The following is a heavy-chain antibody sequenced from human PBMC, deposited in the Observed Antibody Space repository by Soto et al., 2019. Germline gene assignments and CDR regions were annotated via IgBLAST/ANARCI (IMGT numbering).Heavy chain of an antibody. CDR3: ARDRKVRGYDY. D-gene: IGHD3-10*01. CDR1: GFTFSSYG. CDR2: IWYDGSNK. J-gene: IGHJ4*02. Sequence: QVQLVESGGGVVQPGRSLRLSCAASGFTFSSYGMHWVRQAPGKGLEWVPVIWYDGSNKYYADSVKGRFTISRDNSKNTLYLQMNSLRAEDTAVYYCARDRKVRGYDYWGQGTLVTVSS. V-gene: IGHV3-33*01.